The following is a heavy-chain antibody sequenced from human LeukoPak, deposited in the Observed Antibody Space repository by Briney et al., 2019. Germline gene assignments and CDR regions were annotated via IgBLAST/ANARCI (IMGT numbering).Heavy chain of an antibody. V-gene: IGHV4-30-4*08. D-gene: IGHD6-13*01. CDR3: ASRGTLAAAGGYYYYYYMDV. CDR2: IYYSGST. Sequence: SQTLSLTCTVSGGSISSGDYYWSWIRQPPGKGLEWIGYIYYSGSTYYNPSLKSRVTISVDTSKNQFSLKLSSVTAADTAVYYCASRGTLAAAGGYYYYYYMDVWGKGTTVTVSS. J-gene: IGHJ6*03. CDR1: GGSISSGDYY.